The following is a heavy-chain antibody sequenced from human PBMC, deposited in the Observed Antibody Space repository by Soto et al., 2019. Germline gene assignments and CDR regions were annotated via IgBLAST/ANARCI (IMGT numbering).Heavy chain of an antibody. V-gene: IGHV3-30*18. CDR1: GFTFSVYG. Sequence: QVQLVESGGGVVQPGRSLRLSCAASGFTFSVYGMHWVRQAPGKGLEWVALVSYDGSIKYYADSVKGRFTISRDNYKNTLYLPMKSLRVDDTAVYYCSKDASHLAVAGTSPTSYCYGLAVCGQGTTVTVSS. J-gene: IGHJ6*02. CDR3: SKDASHLAVAGTSPTSYCYGLAV. D-gene: IGHD6-19*01. CDR2: VSYDGSIK.